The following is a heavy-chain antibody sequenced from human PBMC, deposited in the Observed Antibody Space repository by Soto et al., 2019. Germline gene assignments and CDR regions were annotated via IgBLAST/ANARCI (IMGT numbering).Heavy chain of an antibody. V-gene: IGHV4-34*01. Sequence: GSLRLSCAVYGGSFSGYYWSWIRQPPGKGLEWIGEINHSGSTNYNPSLKSRVTISVDTSKNQFSLKLSSVTAADTAVYYCARGGSPTGYSSSWYWFDPWGQGTLVTVSS. CDR2: INHSGST. CDR1: GGSFSGYY. J-gene: IGHJ5*02. D-gene: IGHD6-13*01. CDR3: ARGGSPTGYSSSWYWFDP.